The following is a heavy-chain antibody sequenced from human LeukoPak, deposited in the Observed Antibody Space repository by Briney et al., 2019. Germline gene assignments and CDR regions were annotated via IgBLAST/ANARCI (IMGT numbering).Heavy chain of an antibody. Sequence: PGGSLRLSCAASGFTFSSYEMNWVRQPPGKGLEWIGSIYYSGSTYYNPSLKSRVTISVDTSKNQFSLKLSSVTAADTAVYYCARTNYDILTGPDYFDYWGQGTLVTVSS. CDR3: ARTNYDILTGPDYFDY. V-gene: IGHV4-39*01. CDR2: IYYSGST. J-gene: IGHJ4*02. D-gene: IGHD3-9*01. CDR1: GFTFSSYE.